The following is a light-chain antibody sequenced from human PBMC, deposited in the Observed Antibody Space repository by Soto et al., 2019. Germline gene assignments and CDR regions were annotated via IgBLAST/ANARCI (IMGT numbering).Light chain of an antibody. J-gene: IGKJ1*01. CDR2: AAS. V-gene: IGKV3-20*01. Sequence: EIVLTQSPDTLSLSPGERATLSCRASQSLSSAYLVWYQQKPGQAPRLLMFAASSRATGTPDRFSGSGSGTDFTLTISRLEPEDFAVYDWQQYGTSPRTFGQGTKVEIK. CDR1: QSLSSAY. CDR3: QQYGTSPRT.